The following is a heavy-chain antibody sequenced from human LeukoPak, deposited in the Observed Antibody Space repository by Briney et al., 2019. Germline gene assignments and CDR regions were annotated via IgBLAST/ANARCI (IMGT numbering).Heavy chain of an antibody. J-gene: IGHJ4*02. CDR2: IYYSGST. V-gene: IGHV4-59*12. CDR3: AREGGFYRPLDY. CDR1: GGSISSYY. Sequence: SETLSLTCTVSGGSISSYYWSWIRQPPGKGLEWIGYIYYSGSTNYNPSLESRLTMSVDVSENQVSLKLTSVTAADTAVYYCAREGGFYRPLDYSGQGTLVTVSS. D-gene: IGHD3-3*01.